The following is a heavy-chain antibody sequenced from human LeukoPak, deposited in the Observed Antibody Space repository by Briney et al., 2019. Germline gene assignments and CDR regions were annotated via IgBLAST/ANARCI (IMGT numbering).Heavy chain of an antibody. D-gene: IGHD4-17*01. J-gene: IGHJ3*02. CDR1: GDSISNNYL. Sequence: SETLSLTCAASGDSISNNYLWRWVRQFPGKGLEYIGEIYRTGRTNYNPSIKSRVTISIDKSENQFSLNLRSVTAADTAVYYCGRHDYGDSSAAFDIWGQGTMVTVSS. CDR3: GRHDYGDSSAAFDI. CDR2: IYRTGRT. V-gene: IGHV4-4*02.